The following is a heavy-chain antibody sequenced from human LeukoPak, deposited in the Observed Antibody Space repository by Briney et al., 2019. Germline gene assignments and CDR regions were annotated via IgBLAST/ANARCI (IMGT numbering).Heavy chain of an antibody. CDR2: IYGGGST. Sequence: GGSLRLSCAASGFTVRNNYMSWVRQAPGKGLEWVSVIYGGGSTYYADSVKGRFTISRDNSKNTLYLQMNSLRAEDTAVYFCATGERMVRGDGVDYWGQGTLVTVSS. CDR1: GFTVRNNY. J-gene: IGHJ4*02. V-gene: IGHV3-66*01. D-gene: IGHD3-10*01. CDR3: ATGERMVRGDGVDY.